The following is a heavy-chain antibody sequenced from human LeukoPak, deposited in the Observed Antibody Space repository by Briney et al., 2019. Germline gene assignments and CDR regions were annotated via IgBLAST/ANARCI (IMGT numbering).Heavy chain of an antibody. J-gene: IGHJ4*02. Sequence: KPSETLSLTCTVSGYSISSGYYWGWIRQPPGEGLEWIGSIYHSGSTNYNPSLKSRVTISVDTSKNQFSLKLSSVTAADTAVYYCARDDLVVPAANPDDYWGQGTLVTVSS. CDR3: ARDDLVVPAANPDDY. CDR1: GYSISSGYY. V-gene: IGHV4-38-2*02. CDR2: IYHSGST. D-gene: IGHD2-2*01.